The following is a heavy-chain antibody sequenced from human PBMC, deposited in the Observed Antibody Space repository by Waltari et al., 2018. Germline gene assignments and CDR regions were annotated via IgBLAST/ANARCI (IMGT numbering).Heavy chain of an antibody. CDR1: GFTFVTSA. J-gene: IGHJ4*02. CDR2: ISGPALTT. V-gene: IGHV3-23*04. Sequence: EVQLVASGGGLVHPGGSLLLSCAASGFTFVTSAMTWVRQAPGKGLEWVSSISGPALTTFYADSVKGRFTISRDNSKNMLYLEMNSLGTEDTALYYCASVADTGYKTNWGQGTLVTVSS. CDR3: ASVADTGYKTN. D-gene: IGHD5-12*01.